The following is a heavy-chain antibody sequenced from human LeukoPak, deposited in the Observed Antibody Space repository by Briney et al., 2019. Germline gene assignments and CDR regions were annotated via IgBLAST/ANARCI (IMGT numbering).Heavy chain of an antibody. CDR3: ARDWGGLDY. D-gene: IGHD3-16*01. V-gene: IGHV3-7*01. CDR1: GFTFSSVW. CDR2: IKEDGSEK. Sequence: GGSLRLTCAASGFTFSSVWMHWVRQAPGKGLEWVANIKEDGSEKYYVDSVRGRFTVSRDNAKNSLFLQMNSLTAGDTAVYCCARDWGGLDYWGQGTLVTVSS. J-gene: IGHJ4*02.